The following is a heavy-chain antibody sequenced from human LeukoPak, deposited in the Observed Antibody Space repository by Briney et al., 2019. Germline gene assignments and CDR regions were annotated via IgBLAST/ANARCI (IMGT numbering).Heavy chain of an antibody. D-gene: IGHD3-22*01. CDR2: INSDGSST. CDR1: GFTFSSYW. J-gene: IGHJ4*02. CDR3: ARSDEYYYDSSGYYDPYFDY. Sequence: GGSLRLSCAASGFTFSSYWMHWVRQAPGKGLVWVSRINSDGSSTSYADSVKGRFTISRDNAKNTLYLQMNSPRAEDTAVYYCARSDEYYYDSSGYYDPYFDYWGQGTLVTVSS. V-gene: IGHV3-74*01.